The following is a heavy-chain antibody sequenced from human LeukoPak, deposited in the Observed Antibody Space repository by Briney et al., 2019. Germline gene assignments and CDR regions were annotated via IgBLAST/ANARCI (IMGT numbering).Heavy chain of an antibody. CDR2: VSGNGGNT. CDR3: ATLGYCSGGSCPDAFDI. CDR1: GFTFNNYA. J-gene: IGHJ3*02. Sequence: GGSLRLSCAASGFTFNNYAMGWVRQPPGKGLEWVSGVSGNGGNTYYADSVKGRFTISRDYSKSTLYLQMNSLRAEDTAVYYCATLGYCSGGSCPDAFDIWDQGTMVTVS. V-gene: IGHV3-23*01. D-gene: IGHD2-15*01.